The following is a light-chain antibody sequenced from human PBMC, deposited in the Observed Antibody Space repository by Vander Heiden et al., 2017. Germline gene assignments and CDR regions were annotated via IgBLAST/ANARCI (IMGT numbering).Light chain of an antibody. V-gene: IGLV1-40*01. J-gene: IGLJ3*02. CDR1: SANIGAGYD. CDR2: GNS. Sequence: ALTQPLSASRAAGQRGGISCTGSSANIGAGYDVHWYQQLPGTAPKLLIYGNSNRPSGVPDRFSGSKSGTSASLAITGLQAEDEADYYCQSYDSSLSGWEVFGGGTKLTVL. CDR3: QSYDSSLSGWEV.